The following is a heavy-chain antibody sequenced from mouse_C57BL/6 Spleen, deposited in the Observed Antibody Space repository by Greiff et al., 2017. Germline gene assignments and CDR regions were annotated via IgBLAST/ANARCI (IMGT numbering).Heavy chain of an antibody. J-gene: IGHJ4*01. V-gene: IGHV1-18*01. CDR1: GYTFTDYN. CDR3: ARGDLAMDY. Sequence: LVKPGASVKIPCKASGYTFTDYNMDWVKHSHGKSLEWIGDINPNNGGTIYNQKFKGKATLTVDKSSSTAYMELRSLTSEDTAVYYCARGDLAMDYWGQGPSVTVSS. CDR2: INPNNGGT. D-gene: IGHD3-3*01.